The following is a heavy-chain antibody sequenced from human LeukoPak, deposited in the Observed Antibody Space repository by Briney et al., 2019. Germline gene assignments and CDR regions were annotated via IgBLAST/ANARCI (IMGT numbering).Heavy chain of an antibody. D-gene: IGHD2-15*01. V-gene: IGHV3-30*18. J-gene: IGHJ4*02. CDR3: AKASVVTGGFDY. CDR2: ISYDGSNK. CDR1: GFTFSSYG. Sequence: GGSLRLSCAASGFTFSSYGMHWVRQAPGKGLEWVAVISYDGSNKYYADSVKGRSTISRDNSKNTLYLQMNSLRAGDTAVYYCAKASVVTGGFDYWGQGTLVTVSS.